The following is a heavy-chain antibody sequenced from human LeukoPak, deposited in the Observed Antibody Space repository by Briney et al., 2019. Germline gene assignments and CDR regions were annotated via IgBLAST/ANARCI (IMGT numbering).Heavy chain of an antibody. V-gene: IGHV4-39*01. Sequence: KPSETLSLTCTVSGGSISSSSYYWGWIRQPPGKGLEWIGSIYYSGSTYYNPSLKSRVTISVDTSKSQFSLKLSSVTAADTAVYYCARSSQYYDFWSGYSFDAFDIWGQGTMVTVSS. J-gene: IGHJ3*02. CDR3: ARSSQYYDFWSGYSFDAFDI. CDR1: GGSISSSSYY. D-gene: IGHD3-3*01. CDR2: IYYSGST.